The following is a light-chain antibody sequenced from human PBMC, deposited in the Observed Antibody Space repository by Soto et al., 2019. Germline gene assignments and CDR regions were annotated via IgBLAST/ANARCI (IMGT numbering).Light chain of an antibody. J-gene: IGLJ1*01. CDR2: EVN. CDR1: SSDVDLYNV. Sequence: QSALTQPASVSGSPGQSITISCTGTSSDVDLYNVVSWYQHHPGKAPKVIIYEVNKRPSGVSYRFSGSKSGNTASLTISGLQAEDEANYYCCSYGTKVFGGGTKVTVL. V-gene: IGLV2-23*02. CDR3: CSYGTKV.